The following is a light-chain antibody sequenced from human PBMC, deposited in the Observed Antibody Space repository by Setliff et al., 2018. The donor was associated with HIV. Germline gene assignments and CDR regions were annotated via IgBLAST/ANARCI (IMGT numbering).Light chain of an antibody. J-gene: IGLJ3*02. CDR2: EVS. Sequence: QSALAQPASVSGSPGQSITISCTGTSSDVGGYNYVSWHQQHPGKAPKLMIYEVSNRPSGVSNRFSGSKSGNTASLTISGLQAEDEADYYCSSYTSSSTWVFGGGTKGTVL. CDR3: SSYTSSSTWV. CDR1: SSDVGGYNY. V-gene: IGLV2-14*01.